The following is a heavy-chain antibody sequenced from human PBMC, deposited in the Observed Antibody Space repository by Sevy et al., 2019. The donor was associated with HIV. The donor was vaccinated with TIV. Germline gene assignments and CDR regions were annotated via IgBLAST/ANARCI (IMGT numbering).Heavy chain of an antibody. V-gene: IGHV1-24*01. CDR3: ASTRDYYDSNGYYFDD. Sequence: ASVKVSCKVSGYTLTELSIHWVRQAPGKGLEWLVTFDPEDGKTIYAQNFQGRVTMTEDTSTDTTYMELSSLRSEETAVYYCASTRDYYDSNGYYFDDWGQGTLVTVSS. CDR1: GYTLTELS. J-gene: IGHJ4*02. D-gene: IGHD3-22*01. CDR2: FDPEDGKT.